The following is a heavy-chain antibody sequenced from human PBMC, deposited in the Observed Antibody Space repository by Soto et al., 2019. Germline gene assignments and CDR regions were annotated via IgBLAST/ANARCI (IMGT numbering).Heavy chain of an antibody. CDR2: IYPGDSDT. V-gene: IGHV5-51*01. Sequence: GEAVKVSCKVSGWRLSSDGSCGGGQMAGKFRWWMGIIYPGDSDTRYSPSFQGQVTISADKSISTAYLQWSSLKASDTAMYYCARHGDSCSTTSRKEHYYGLDVCGKRNTPTVS. D-gene: IGHD2-2*01. CDR3: ARHGDSCSTTSRKEHYYGLDV. CDR1: GWRLSSDG. J-gene: IGHJ6*04.